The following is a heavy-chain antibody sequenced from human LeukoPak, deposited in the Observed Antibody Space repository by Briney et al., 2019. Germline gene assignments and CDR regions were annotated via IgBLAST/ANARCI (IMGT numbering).Heavy chain of an antibody. Sequence: GGSLRLSCAASGFTFDDYAMHWVRQAPGKGLEWVSGISWNSGSIGYADSVKGRFTISRDNAKNTLYLQMNSLRAEDTAVYYCARGPIQPDDAFDIWGQGTMVTVSS. J-gene: IGHJ3*02. CDR3: ARGPIQPDDAFDI. CDR1: GFTFDDYA. V-gene: IGHV3-9*01. CDR2: ISWNSGSI.